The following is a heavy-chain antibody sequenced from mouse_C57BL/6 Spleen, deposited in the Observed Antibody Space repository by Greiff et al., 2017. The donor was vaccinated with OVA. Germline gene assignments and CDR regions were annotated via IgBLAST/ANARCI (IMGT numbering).Heavy chain of an antibody. D-gene: IGHD2-4*01. CDR1: GYTFTSYW. CDR2: IDPSDSYT. J-gene: IGHJ4*01. CDR3: ARSGGLRSGVYYAMDY. V-gene: IGHV1-69*01. Sequence: QVQLQQPGAELVMPGASVKLSCKASGYTFTSYWMHWVQQRPGQGLEWIGEIDPSDSYTNYNQKFKGKSTLTVDKSSSTAYLQLSSLTSEDSAVYYCARSGGLRSGVYYAMDYWGQGTSVTVSS.